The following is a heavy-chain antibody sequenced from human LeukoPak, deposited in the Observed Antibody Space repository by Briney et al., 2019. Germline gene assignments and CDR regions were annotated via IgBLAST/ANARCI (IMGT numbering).Heavy chain of an antibody. CDR2: IHYGGTT. Sequence: SETLSLTCTVSGGSIGSGYYWAWIRQPPGKGLEWIGSIHYGGTTHYDPSLQSRVTISADTSKNQFALDLRSVTAADTAVYYCTRDIGDFVSDFWGQGTLVTVSS. V-gene: IGHV4-39*02. CDR1: GGSIGSGYY. J-gene: IGHJ4*02. D-gene: IGHD2-21*02. CDR3: TRDIGDFVSDF.